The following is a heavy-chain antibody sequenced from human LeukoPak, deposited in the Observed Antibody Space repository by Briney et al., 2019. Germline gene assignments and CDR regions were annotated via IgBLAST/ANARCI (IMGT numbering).Heavy chain of an antibody. V-gene: IGHV3-53*01. D-gene: IGHD4-17*01. J-gene: IGHJ4*02. CDR2: IYGGGTT. Sequence: AGGSLRLSCVASGFTVSINYMSWVRQAPGKGLEWVSLIYGGGTTYYADSVKGRFAISSDSSKNTVYLQMNSLRAEDTAVYYCARGPNYGDYRGQWGQGTLVTVSS. CDR3: ARGPNYGDYRGQ. CDR1: GFTVSINY.